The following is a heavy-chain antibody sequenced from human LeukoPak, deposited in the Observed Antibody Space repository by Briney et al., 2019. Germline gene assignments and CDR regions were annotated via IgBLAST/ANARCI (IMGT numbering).Heavy chain of an antibody. CDR1: AGSLNSHY. CDR3: VRRDSGWNYFDY. CDR2: IYYTGKN. D-gene: IGHD5-12*01. J-gene: IGHJ4*02. Sequence: PSYTLSLTCTGSAGSLNSHYWGWIRQPPGKGLESIGAIYYTGKNNYNPALTSRIPISLDTSKDHLSLNLTSVLAADTAIYYCVRRDSGWNYFDYWGQGILVTVSS. V-gene: IGHV4-59*08.